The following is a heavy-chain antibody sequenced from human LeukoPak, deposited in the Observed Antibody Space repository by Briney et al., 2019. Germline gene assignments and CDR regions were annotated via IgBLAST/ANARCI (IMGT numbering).Heavy chain of an antibody. CDR3: ARGPYSYDSSGAFDI. V-gene: IGHV4-59*01. J-gene: IGHJ3*02. Sequence: SETLSLTCTVSGGSISSYYWSWIRQPPGKGLEWIGNIYYSGSTNYNPSLKSRVTISVDTSKNHFSLKLSSVTAADTAVYFCARGPYSYDSSGAFDIWGQGTMVTVSS. CDR1: GGSISSYY. D-gene: IGHD3-22*01. CDR2: IYYSGST.